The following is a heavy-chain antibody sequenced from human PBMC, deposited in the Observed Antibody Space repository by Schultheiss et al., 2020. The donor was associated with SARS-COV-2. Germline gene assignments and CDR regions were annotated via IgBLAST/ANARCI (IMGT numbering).Heavy chain of an antibody. Sequence: SETLSLTCSVSGGSITSSSYYWGWIRQPPGKGLEWIGEINHSGSTNYNPSLKSRVTISVDTSKNQFSLKLSSVTAADTAVYYCARGLTLRFSEAWFDPWGQGTLVTVSS. CDR2: INHSGST. CDR1: GGSITSSSYY. V-gene: IGHV4-39*07. D-gene: IGHD3-3*01. CDR3: ARGLTLRFSEAWFDP. J-gene: IGHJ5*02.